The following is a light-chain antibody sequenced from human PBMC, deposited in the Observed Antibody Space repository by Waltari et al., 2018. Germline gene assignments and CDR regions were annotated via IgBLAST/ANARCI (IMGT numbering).Light chain of an antibody. Sequence: SYELTQPSSVSVSPGQTARITCSGDVLSQQYARWLKQKPGQAPLLFVYEDTKRPSGIPERFSGSSSGTTVTLTITGAQVEDEADYYCYSASDNNWVFGGGTMLTVL. CDR1: VLSQQY. CDR2: EDT. V-gene: IGLV3-27*01. J-gene: IGLJ3*02. CDR3: YSASDNNWV.